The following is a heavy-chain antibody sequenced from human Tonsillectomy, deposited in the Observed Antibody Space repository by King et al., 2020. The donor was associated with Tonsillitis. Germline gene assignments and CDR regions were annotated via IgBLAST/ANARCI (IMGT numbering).Heavy chain of an antibody. J-gene: IGHJ4*02. Sequence: QLVQSGGGVVQPGGSLRLSCEPSGFIFKSFGMHWVRQAPGKGLEWVASLSYDGGNKYYAESVQGRFTISRDNSEHMLFLQMSSLRGEDTAIYYCAKEGAGPFDSWGQGTLVTVSA. CDR3: AKEGAGPFDS. CDR2: LSYDGGNK. CDR1: GFIFKSFG. V-gene: IGHV3-30*18. D-gene: IGHD1-14*01.